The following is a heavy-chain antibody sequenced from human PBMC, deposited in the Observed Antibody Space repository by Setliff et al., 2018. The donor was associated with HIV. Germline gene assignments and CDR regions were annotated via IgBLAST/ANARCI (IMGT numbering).Heavy chain of an antibody. V-gene: IGHV4-61*09. D-gene: IGHD1-26*01. Sequence: SETLSLTCTVSGGSISSDNYYWSWIRQPAGKGLEWIGHIYTSGTTVYNHSLKSRVAISVDTSKNQFSLRLRSVTAADTAFYYCARASVGATGLYAFDMWGQGTMVTVSS. CDR1: GGSISSDNYY. CDR3: ARASVGATGLYAFDM. CDR2: IYTSGTT. J-gene: IGHJ3*02.